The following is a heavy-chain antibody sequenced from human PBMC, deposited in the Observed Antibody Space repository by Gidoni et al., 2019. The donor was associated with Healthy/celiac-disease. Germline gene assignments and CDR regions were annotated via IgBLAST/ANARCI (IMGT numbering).Heavy chain of an antibody. CDR2: IYYSGST. V-gene: IGHV4-31*03. CDR3: AREGLYVSGSYPESRDWFDP. Sequence: QVQLQESGPGLVKPSQTLSLTCTVPAGSTCSGGYYWSWIRQHPGKGLEWIGYIYYSGSTYYNPALKSRVTISVDTSKNQFSLKLSSVTAADTAVYYCAREGLYVSGSYPESRDWFDPWGQGTLVTVSS. D-gene: IGHD3-10*01. J-gene: IGHJ5*02. CDR1: AGSTCSGGYY.